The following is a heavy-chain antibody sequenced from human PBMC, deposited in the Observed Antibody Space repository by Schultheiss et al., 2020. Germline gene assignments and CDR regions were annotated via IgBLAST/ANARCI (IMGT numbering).Heavy chain of an antibody. Sequence: GGSLRLSCAASGFTFSSYDMHWVRQATGKGLEWVSAIGTAGDTYYPGSVKGRFTISRENAKNSLYLQMNSLRAEDTAVYYCARDGPNWNDAYEGYYYYYGMDVWGQGNTGTVSS. J-gene: IGHJ6*02. V-gene: IGHV3-13*01. CDR1: GFTFSSYD. D-gene: IGHD1-20*01. CDR3: ARDGPNWNDAYEGYYYYYGMDV. CDR2: IGTAGDT.